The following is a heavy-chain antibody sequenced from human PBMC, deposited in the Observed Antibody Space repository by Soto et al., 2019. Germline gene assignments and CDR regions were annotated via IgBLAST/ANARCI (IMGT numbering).Heavy chain of an antibody. CDR2: ISYDGSNK. CDR1: GFTFSSYA. CDR3: AREEIYYDLYYGMDV. J-gene: IGHJ6*02. Sequence: QVQLVESGGGVVQPGRSLRLSCAASGFTFSSYAMHWVRQAPGKGLEWVAVISYDGSNKYYADSVKGRFTISRDNSKNTLYLQMNSLRAEDTAVYYCAREEIYYDLYYGMDVWGQGTTVTVSS. V-gene: IGHV3-30-3*01. D-gene: IGHD3-3*01.